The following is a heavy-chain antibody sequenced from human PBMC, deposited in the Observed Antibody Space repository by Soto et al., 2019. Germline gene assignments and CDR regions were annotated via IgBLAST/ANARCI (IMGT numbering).Heavy chain of an antibody. J-gene: IGHJ5*02. V-gene: IGHV2-5*01. CDR2: IYWNDDK. D-gene: IGHD3-3*01. CDR3: AHTGSYFWSGYYTAHKPFDAPWFDP. Sequence: SGPTLVNPTQTLTLTCTFSGFSLSTSGVGVGWIRQPPGKALEWLALIYWNDDKRYSPSLKSRLTITKDTSKNQVVLTMTNMDPVDTATYYCAHTGSYFWSGYYTAHKPFDAPWFDPWGQGTLVTVSS. CDR1: GFSLSTSGVG.